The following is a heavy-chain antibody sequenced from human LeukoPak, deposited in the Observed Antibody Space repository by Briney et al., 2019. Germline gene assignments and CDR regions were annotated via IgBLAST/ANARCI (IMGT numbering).Heavy chain of an antibody. D-gene: IGHD5-18*01. V-gene: IGHV3-21*04. CDR1: GFTFSSYS. J-gene: IGHJ3*02. CDR2: ISSSSSYI. CDR3: AKLRNPADRRYSYVLDAFDI. Sequence: PGGSLRLSCAASGFTFSSYSMNWVRQAPGKGLEWVSSISSSSSYIYYADSVKGRFTISRDNAKNSLYLQMNSLRAEDTAVYYCAKLRNPADRRYSYVLDAFDIWGQGTMVTVSS.